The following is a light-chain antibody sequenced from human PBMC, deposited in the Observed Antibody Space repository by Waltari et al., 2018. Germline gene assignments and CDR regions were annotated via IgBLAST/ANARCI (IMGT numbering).Light chain of an antibody. J-gene: IGKJ2*01. CDR3: QQSYSTQYT. CDR1: QNIRSY. CDR2: AAS. Sequence: DIQMTQSPSSLSASVRDRVTITCRASQNIRSYLNWYQEKPGKAPKVLIYAASNLQNGVPSRFSGSGSGTDFTLTISSLQPEDFATYYCQQSYSTQYTFGQGTKLEIK. V-gene: IGKV1-39*01.